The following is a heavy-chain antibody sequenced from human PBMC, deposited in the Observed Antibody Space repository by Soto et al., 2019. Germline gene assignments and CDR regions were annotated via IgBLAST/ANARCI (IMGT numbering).Heavy chain of an antibody. J-gene: IGHJ4*02. D-gene: IGHD3-22*01. Sequence: PSETLSLTCAVSGGSISSSNWWSWVRQPPGKGLEWIGEIYHSGSTNYNPSLKSRVTISVDKSKNQFSLKLSSVTAADTAVYYCARVLGGYYSRFLDYWGRGTLVTVSS. CDR3: ARVLGGYYSRFLDY. V-gene: IGHV4-4*02. CDR2: IYHSGST. CDR1: GGSISSSNW.